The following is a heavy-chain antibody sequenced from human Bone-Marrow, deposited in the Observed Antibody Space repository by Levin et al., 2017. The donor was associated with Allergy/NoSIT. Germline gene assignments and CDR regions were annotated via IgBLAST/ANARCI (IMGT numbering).Heavy chain of an antibody. V-gene: IGHV3-74*01. J-gene: IGHJ5*02. D-gene: IGHD3-10*01. Sequence: EASVKVSCAASGFTFSSYWMHWVRQAPGKGLVWVSRINSDGSSTSYADSVKGRFTISRDNAKNTLYLQMNSLRAEDTAVYYCARGGSYYGSGSYYNAFDPWGQGTLVTVSS. CDR2: INSDGSST. CDR1: GFTFSSYW. CDR3: ARGGSYYGSGSYYNAFDP.